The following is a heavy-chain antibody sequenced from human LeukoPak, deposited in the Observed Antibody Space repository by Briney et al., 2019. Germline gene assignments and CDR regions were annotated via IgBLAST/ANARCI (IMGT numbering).Heavy chain of an antibody. CDR3: ARDPHIAAAGTIFDY. CDR2: ISSSSSTI. Sequence: GGSLRLSCAASGFIVSSNYMSWVRQAPGKGLEWVSYISSSSSTIYYADSVKGRFTISRDNAKNSLYLQMNSLRDEDSAVYYCARDPHIAAAGTIFDYWGQGTLVTVSS. J-gene: IGHJ4*02. D-gene: IGHD6-13*01. V-gene: IGHV3-48*02. CDR1: GFIVSSNY.